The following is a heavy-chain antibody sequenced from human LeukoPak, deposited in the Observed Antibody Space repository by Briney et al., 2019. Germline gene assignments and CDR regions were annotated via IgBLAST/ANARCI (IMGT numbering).Heavy chain of an antibody. J-gene: IGHJ6*03. CDR2: ISGSGGST. D-gene: IGHD6-13*01. CDR3: AKTAAGPQKIYYYYMDV. CDR1: GFTFSNYA. V-gene: IGHV3-23*01. Sequence: GGSLRLSCAFSGFTFSNYAMSWVRQAPGKGLEWVSSISGSGGSTYYADSVKGRFTISRDNSKNTLYLQMNSLRAEDTAVYYCAKTAAGPQKIYYYYMDVWGKGTTVTVSS.